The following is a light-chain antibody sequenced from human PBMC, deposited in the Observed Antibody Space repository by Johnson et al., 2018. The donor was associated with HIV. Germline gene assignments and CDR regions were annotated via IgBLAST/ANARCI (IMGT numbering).Light chain of an antibody. CDR2: DNN. CDR3: GTWGISLSAGV. CDR1: DSDIGNNY. J-gene: IGLJ1*01. V-gene: IGLV1-51*01. Sequence: QSVLTQPPSVSAAPGQKVTISCFGSDSDIGNNYVSWYQQLPGTAPKLLIYDNNKRPSGIPDRFSGSKSGTSATLGITGLQTGDEADDYCGTWGISLSAGVFGTGTKFTVL.